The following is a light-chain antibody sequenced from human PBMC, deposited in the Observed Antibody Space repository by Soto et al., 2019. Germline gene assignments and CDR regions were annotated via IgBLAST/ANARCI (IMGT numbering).Light chain of an antibody. V-gene: IGKV3-20*01. Sequence: EIVLTQSPATLSLSPGERATLSCRASQGVDSYLAWYQQKPGQAPRLLIYGASSRATGIPDRFSGSGSGTDFTLTISRLEPEDFAVYYCQQCGSSRRTFGQGTKVGIK. CDR1: QGVDSY. CDR2: GAS. J-gene: IGKJ1*01. CDR3: QQCGSSRRT.